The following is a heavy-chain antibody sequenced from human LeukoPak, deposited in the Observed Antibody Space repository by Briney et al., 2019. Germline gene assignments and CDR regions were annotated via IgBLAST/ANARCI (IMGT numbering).Heavy chain of an antibody. Sequence: HTGGSLRLSCAASGFTFTTYWMSWVRQAPGKGLEWVSAISGSGGSTYYADSVKGRFTISRDNSKNTLYLQMNSLRAEDTAVYYCAKGGTGARYFDYWGQGTLVTVSS. CDR1: GFTFTTYW. CDR2: ISGSGGST. CDR3: AKGGTGARYFDY. J-gene: IGHJ4*02. V-gene: IGHV3-23*01.